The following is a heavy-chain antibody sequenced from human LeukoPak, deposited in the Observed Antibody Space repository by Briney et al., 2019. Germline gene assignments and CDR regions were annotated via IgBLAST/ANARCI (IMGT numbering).Heavy chain of an antibody. CDR3: ATMGATNFDH. CDR1: GYTFTDYY. V-gene: IGHV1-2*02. D-gene: IGHD1-26*01. Sequence: ASVKVSCKASGYTFTDYYMHWVRQAPGQGLEWLGWINPNSGDTSYAQKFQGRVTMTRDTSISTAYMGVSRLRSDDTAVYYCATMGATNFDHWGQGTLVTVSS. CDR2: INPNSGDT. J-gene: IGHJ4*02.